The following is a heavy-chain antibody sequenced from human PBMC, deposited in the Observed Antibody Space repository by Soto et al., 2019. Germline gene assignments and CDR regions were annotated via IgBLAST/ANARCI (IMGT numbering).Heavy chain of an antibody. CDR3: ARNMDYYYGRGSGNGHGV. V-gene: IGHV1-2*02. J-gene: IGHJ6*02. CDR2: INPKFGDT. Sequence: QVRLVQSGAEVKEPGDSVRVSCEASGYTFTAYHIHWVRQAPGQGLEWMGWINPKFGDTGYAQDFQGRVSMTSDMSMSTVYMELSRLPSDDTAIYYCARNMDYYYGRGSGNGHGVWGQGTTVTVFS. CDR1: GYTFTAYH. D-gene: IGHD3-10*02.